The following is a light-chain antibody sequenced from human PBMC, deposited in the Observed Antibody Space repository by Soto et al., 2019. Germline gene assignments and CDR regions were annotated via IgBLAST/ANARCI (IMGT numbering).Light chain of an antibody. Sequence: DIVLTQSPATLSVSTGERATLSCRASQSVSSNLAWYQQKPGQAPRLHISVASTRATGIPARFSGSGSGTESTLPISSLQSEDFAVYYCQQDNNWPALTFGGGTKVEIK. CDR1: QSVSSN. CDR3: QQDNNWPALT. V-gene: IGKV3-15*01. J-gene: IGKJ4*01. CDR2: VAS.